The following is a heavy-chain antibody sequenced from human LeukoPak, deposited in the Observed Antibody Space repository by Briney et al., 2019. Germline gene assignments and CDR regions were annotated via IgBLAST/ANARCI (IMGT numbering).Heavy chain of an antibody. CDR3: ARHRYCSGGSCYSFYYYYYMDV. Sequence: SETLSLTCTVSGGSISSGSYYWSWIRQPAGKGLEWIGRIYTSGGTNYNPSLKSRVTISVDTSKNQFSLKLSSMTAADTAVYYCARHRYCSGGSCYSFYYYYYMDVWGKGTTVTISS. CDR1: GGSISSGSYY. D-gene: IGHD2-15*01. J-gene: IGHJ6*03. CDR2: IYTSGGT. V-gene: IGHV4-61*02.